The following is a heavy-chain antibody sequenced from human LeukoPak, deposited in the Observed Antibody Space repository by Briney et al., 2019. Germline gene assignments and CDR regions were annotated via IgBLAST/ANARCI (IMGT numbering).Heavy chain of an antibody. CDR2: IRSDGGST. CDR1: GFTFSSYD. V-gene: IGHV3-23*01. J-gene: IGHJ4*02. D-gene: IGHD3-9*01. Sequence: GGSLRLSCAASGFTFSSYDMSWVRQAPGKGLEWVSFIRSDGGSTLYADSVKGRFTISRDNSKNTLYAEMTSLRAEDTAVYYCAKDRGFVTGYNHFDNWGQGTLVTVSS. CDR3: AKDRGFVTGYNHFDN.